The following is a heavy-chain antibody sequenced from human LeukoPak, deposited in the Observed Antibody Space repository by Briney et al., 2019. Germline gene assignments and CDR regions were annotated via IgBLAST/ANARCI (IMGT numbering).Heavy chain of an antibody. CDR3: AKVSTGYYNGMDV. CDR2: ISWNSGSI. Sequence: GGSLGLSCAASGFTFDDYAMHWARQAPGKGLEWVSGISWNSGSIGYADSVKGRFTISRDNAKNSLYLQMNSLRAEDTALYYCAKVSTGYYNGMDVWGQGTTVTVSS. CDR1: GFTFDDYA. V-gene: IGHV3-9*01. J-gene: IGHJ6*02. D-gene: IGHD3-9*01.